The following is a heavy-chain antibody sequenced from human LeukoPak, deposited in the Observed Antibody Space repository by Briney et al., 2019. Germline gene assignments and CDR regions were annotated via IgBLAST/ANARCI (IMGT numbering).Heavy chain of an antibody. D-gene: IGHD1-26*01. Sequence: GASVKVSCKASGYTFTSYYMHWVRQAPGQGLEWMGIINPSGGSTSYAQKFQGRVTMTRDTSTSTVYMELSSLRSEDTAVYYCARDQGEGRWTYYMDVWGKGTTVTISS. CDR1: GYTFTSYY. J-gene: IGHJ6*03. V-gene: IGHV1-46*01. CDR3: ARDQGEGRWTYYMDV. CDR2: INPSGGST.